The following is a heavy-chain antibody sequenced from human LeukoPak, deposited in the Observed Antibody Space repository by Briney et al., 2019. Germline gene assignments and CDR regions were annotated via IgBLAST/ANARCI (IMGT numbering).Heavy chain of an antibody. J-gene: IGHJ4*02. D-gene: IGHD6-13*01. CDR3: ARIYSSSWYRGSSDY. V-gene: IGHV3-48*04. CDR2: ISSSGSTI. Sequence: PGGSLRLSCAASGFTFSSYSMNWVRQAPGKGLEWVSYISSSGSTIYYADSVKGRFTISRDNAKNSLYLQMNSLRAEDTAVYYCARIYSSSWYRGSSDYWGQGTLVTVSS. CDR1: GFTFSSYS.